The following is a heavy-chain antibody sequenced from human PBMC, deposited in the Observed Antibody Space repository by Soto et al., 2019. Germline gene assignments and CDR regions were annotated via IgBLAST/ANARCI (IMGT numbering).Heavy chain of an antibody. Sequence: QVQLVQSGGGVVQPGGSLRLSCAASGFTFSSYGMHWVRQAPGTGLEWVAVIWYDGSKIYYADSVKGRFTISRDNSKSTLYLQMNSLRAEDTAVYYCARPLEQHQLGFGMDVWGQGSPVTVSS. J-gene: IGHJ6*01. V-gene: IGHV3-33*01. CDR2: IWYDGSKI. CDR1: GFTFSSYG. D-gene: IGHD6-13*01. CDR3: ARPLEQHQLGFGMDV.